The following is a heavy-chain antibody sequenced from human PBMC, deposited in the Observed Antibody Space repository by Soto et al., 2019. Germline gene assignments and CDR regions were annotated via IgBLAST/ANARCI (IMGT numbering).Heavy chain of an antibody. V-gene: IGHV3-23*01. D-gene: IGHD3-10*01. CDR3: AKNSGWFNT. CDR1: GFPFGITD. Sequence: HPGGSLRLSCAASGFPFGITDMSWVRQAPGKGLEWVSTIDGSGGATHYADSVKGRFTISRDNSKNTVFLQMSSLRADDTAVYYCAKNSGWFNTWGQGTLVTV. CDR2: IDGSGGAT. J-gene: IGHJ5*02.